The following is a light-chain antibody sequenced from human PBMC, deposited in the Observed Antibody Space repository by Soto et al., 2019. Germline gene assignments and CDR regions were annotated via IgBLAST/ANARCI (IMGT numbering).Light chain of an antibody. CDR1: QGVSSW. V-gene: IGKV1-12*01. CDR2: AAS. J-gene: IGKJ4*01. CDR3: QQANSFPPT. Sequence: IQMTQSPSSVSASVGDRVTITCRASQGVSSWLGWYQQKPGKAPKLLIHAASSLQSGVPSRFSGSGSGTVFTLTIRSLQPEDFATYFCQQANSFPPTFGGGTKVDIK.